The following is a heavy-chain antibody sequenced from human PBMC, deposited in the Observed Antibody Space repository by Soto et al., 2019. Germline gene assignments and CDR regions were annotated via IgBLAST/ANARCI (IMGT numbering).Heavy chain of an antibody. Sequence: SETLSLTCTVSGGSISSSSYYWGWIRQPPGKGLEWIGSIYYSGSTYYNPSLKSRVTISVDTSKNQFSLKLSSVTAADTAVYYCARHEGLLWFGELGAGNWFDPWGQGTLVTVSS. CDR2: IYYSGST. J-gene: IGHJ5*02. CDR3: ARHEGLLWFGELGAGNWFDP. CDR1: GGSISSSSYY. V-gene: IGHV4-39*01. D-gene: IGHD3-10*01.